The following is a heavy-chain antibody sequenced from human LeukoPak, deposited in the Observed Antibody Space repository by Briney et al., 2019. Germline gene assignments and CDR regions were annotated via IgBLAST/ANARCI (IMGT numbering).Heavy chain of an antibody. CDR1: GFTFSSYS. J-gene: IGHJ5*02. D-gene: IGHD1-14*01. Sequence: PGGSLSLSCAVSGFTFSSYSMNCVRQAPGKGREWVSSISSSRRYIFYAVSVKGRFTISRDNAKNSLYLQINSLRAEDTAVYYSARDASQYDRISDTTWFDPWGQGTLVTVSS. CDR3: ARDASQYDRISDTTWFDP. CDR2: ISSSRRYI. V-gene: IGHV3-21*01.